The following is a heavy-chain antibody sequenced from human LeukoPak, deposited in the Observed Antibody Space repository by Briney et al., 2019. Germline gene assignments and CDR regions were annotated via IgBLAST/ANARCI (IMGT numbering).Heavy chain of an antibody. CDR3: ASQDIVVVPAAMQGPFDY. CDR2: INSSSSYI. D-gene: IGHD2-2*01. CDR1: GFTFSSYS. Sequence: PGGSLRLSCAASGFTFSSYSMNWVRQAPGKGLECFSSINSSSSYIYYADSVKGRFTISRDNAKNSLYLQMNSLRAEDTAVYYCASQDIVVVPAAMQGPFDYWGQGTLVTVSS. J-gene: IGHJ4*02. V-gene: IGHV3-21*01.